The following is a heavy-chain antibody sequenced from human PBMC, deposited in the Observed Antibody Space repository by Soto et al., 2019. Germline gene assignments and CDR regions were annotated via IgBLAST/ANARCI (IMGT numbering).Heavy chain of an antibody. D-gene: IGHD1-7*01. V-gene: IGHV3-11*01. CDR2: ITNSGTI. CDR3: ARDWNSND. Sequence: QVRLVESGGGLVKPGGSLRLSCAASGFTFSDYYMSWIRQAPGKGLEWVSYITNSGTIYYADSAKGRFTISRDNAKNSLFLQMNSLRVEDTALYYCARDWNSNDWGQGTLVTVSS. J-gene: IGHJ4*02. CDR1: GFTFSDYY.